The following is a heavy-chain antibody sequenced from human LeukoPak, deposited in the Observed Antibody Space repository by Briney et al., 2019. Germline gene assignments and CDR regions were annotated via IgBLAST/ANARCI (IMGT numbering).Heavy chain of an antibody. Sequence: SETLSLTCAVSGGSISSGGYSWSWIRQPPGKGLEWIGYLYYTGSTYYNPSLKSRVTISLDTSKNQFSLKLTSVTAADTAVYYCARDLIVERWLPKVGYYYYMDVWGKGTTVTVSS. V-gene: IGHV4-30-4*07. D-gene: IGHD5-24*01. J-gene: IGHJ6*03. CDR3: ARDLIVERWLPKVGYYYYMDV. CDR1: GGSISSGGYS. CDR2: LYYTGST.